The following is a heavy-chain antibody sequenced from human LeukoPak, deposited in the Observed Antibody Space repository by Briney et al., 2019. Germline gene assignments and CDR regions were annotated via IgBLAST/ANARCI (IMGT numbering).Heavy chain of an antibody. D-gene: IGHD5-24*01. CDR3: ARSRWLQLDY. J-gene: IGHJ4*02. CDR1: GGSISSYY. Sequence: SETLSLTCTVPGGSISSYYWSWIRQPPGKGLEWIGYIYYSGSTNYNPSLKSRVTISVDTSKNQFSLKLSSVTAADTAVYYCARSRWLQLDYWGQGTLVTVSS. V-gene: IGHV4-59*08. CDR2: IYYSGST.